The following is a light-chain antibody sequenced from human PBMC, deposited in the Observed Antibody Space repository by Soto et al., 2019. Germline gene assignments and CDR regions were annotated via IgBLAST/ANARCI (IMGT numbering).Light chain of an antibody. CDR3: QQFNNFPLT. Sequence: DIQMTQSPSSLSASVGDRVTITCRASQSISTYLNWYQQKPGKAPKVLIYATSSLHSGVPSRFSGSGSETDFTLTISSLQPEDFATYYCQQFNNFPLTFGGGTKVDIK. CDR2: ATS. J-gene: IGKJ4*01. CDR1: QSISTY. V-gene: IGKV1-39*01.